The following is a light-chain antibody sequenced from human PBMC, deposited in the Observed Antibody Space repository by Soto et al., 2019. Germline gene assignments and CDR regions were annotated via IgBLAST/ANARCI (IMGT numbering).Light chain of an antibody. J-gene: IGKJ5*01. CDR2: AAS. Sequence: DIQMTQSPSSVCTSXGAGVTIAXXASQGISSWLAWYQQKPGKAPKLLIYAASSLQSGVPSRFSGSASGTYFTLTISSLQPEDFATYYCQQASSFPLTFGQGTRLEIK. CDR3: QQASSFPLT. V-gene: IGKV1D-12*01. CDR1: QGISSW.